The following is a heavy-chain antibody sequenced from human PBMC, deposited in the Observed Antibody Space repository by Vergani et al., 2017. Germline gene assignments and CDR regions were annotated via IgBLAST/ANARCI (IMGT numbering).Heavy chain of an antibody. V-gene: IGHV3-23*01. CDR3: ARDYYDSSGYWEFDY. D-gene: IGHD3-22*01. CDR2: ISGSGGST. CDR1: GFTFSSYA. Sequence: EVQLLESGGGLVQPGGSLRLSCAASGFTFSSYAMSWVRQAPGKGLEWVSAISGSGGSTYYADSVKGRFTITRDNSKNTLYLQMNSLRAEDTAVYYCARDYYDSSGYWEFDYWGQGTLVTVSS. J-gene: IGHJ4*02.